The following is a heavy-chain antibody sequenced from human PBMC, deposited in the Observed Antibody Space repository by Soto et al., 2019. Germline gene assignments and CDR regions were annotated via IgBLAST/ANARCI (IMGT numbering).Heavy chain of an antibody. D-gene: IGHD2-15*01. CDR1: GGSISSSSYY. CDR3: ARQLLTAYYYYYYMDV. Sequence: SETLSLTCTVSGGSISSSSYYWGWIRQPPGKGLEWIGSIYYSGSTYYNPSLKSRVTISVDTSKNQFSLKLSSVTAADTAVYYCARQLLTAYYYYYYMDVWRKEPPVTVSS. J-gene: IGHJ6*03. V-gene: IGHV4-39*01. CDR2: IYYSGST.